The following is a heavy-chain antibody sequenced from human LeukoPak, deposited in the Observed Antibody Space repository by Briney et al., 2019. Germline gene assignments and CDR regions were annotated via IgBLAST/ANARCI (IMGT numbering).Heavy chain of an antibody. Sequence: PSQTLSLTCTVSGGSISSGSYYWSWIRQPARKGLEWIGRIYISGSTNYNPSLKSRVTISVDTSKNQFSLKLSSVTAADTAVYYCARDRINSGSYREDYWGQGTRVTVSS. D-gene: IGHD1-26*01. CDR2: IYISGST. CDR3: ARDRINSGSYREDY. CDR1: GGSISSGSYY. J-gene: IGHJ4*02. V-gene: IGHV4-61*02.